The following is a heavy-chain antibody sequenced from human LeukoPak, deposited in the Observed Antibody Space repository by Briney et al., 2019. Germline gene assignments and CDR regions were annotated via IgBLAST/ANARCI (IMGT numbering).Heavy chain of an antibody. J-gene: IGHJ3*01. D-gene: IGHD3-16*01. Sequence: SVKVSCKASGGTFNRYAISWVRQAPGQGLEWMGGIIPMFDTANYAQRFQGRLTITADKSTSTAYMELSSLTSEDTAVYYCARADNWEGAKGDWGQGTMVTVSS. CDR2: IIPMFDTA. CDR1: GGTFNRYA. CDR3: ARADNWEGAKGD. V-gene: IGHV1-69*06.